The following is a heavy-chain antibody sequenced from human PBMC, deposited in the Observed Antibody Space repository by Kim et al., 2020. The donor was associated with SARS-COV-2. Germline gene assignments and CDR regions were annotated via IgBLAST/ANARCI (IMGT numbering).Heavy chain of an antibody. V-gene: IGHV3-53*01. CDR1: GFTVSSNF. D-gene: IGHD3-10*01. CDR3: ARFGGTGSSIWFDP. CDR2: IHSGGT. Sequence: GGSLRLSCVASGFTVSSNFMTWVRQPPGKGLEWLSLIHSGGTKHADSVKGRFTISRDDSKNTLYLQMNSLRAEDTAMYYCARFGGTGSSIWFDPWGPGTLVTVSS. J-gene: IGHJ5*02.